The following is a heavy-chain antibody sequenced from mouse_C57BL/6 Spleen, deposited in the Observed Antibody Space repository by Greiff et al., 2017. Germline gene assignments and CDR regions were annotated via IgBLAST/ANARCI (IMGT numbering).Heavy chain of an antibody. D-gene: IGHD1-1*01. J-gene: IGHJ3*01. CDR2: ISSGGSYT. CDR1: GFTFSSYG. Sequence: EVKVVESGGDLVKPGGSLKLSCAASGFTFSSYGMSWVRQTPDKRLEWVATISSGGSYTNYPDSVKGRFTISRDNAKNTLYLKMSSLKSEDTAMYYCARHHDGISSAWFAYWGQGTLVTVSA. CDR3: ARHHDGISSAWFAY. V-gene: IGHV5-6*01.